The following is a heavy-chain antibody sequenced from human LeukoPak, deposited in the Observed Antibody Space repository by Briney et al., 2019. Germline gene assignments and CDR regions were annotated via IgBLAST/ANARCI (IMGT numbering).Heavy chain of an antibody. D-gene: IGHD6-13*01. J-gene: IGHJ4*02. V-gene: IGHV1-2*02. CDR2: INPNSGGT. CDR3: ARSYPIAAADNYFDY. Sequence: ASVKVSCKASGYTFTGYYMHWVRQAPGQGLEWMGWINPNSGGTNYAQKFQGRVTMTRDTPISTAYMELSRLRSDDTAVYYCARSYPIAAADNYFDYWGQGTLVTVSS. CDR1: GYTFTGYY.